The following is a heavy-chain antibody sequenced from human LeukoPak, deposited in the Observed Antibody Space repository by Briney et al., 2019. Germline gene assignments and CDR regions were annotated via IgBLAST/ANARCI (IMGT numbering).Heavy chain of an antibody. CDR3: GRSPMNRVISWYFDL. J-gene: IGHJ2*01. V-gene: IGHV4-59*01. Sequence: SETLSLTCTVSGGSISGYYWNWIRQPPGKGLEWIGYIYYSGNTNSNPSLKSRVAISVDTSKSQVSLRLNSVTAADTAVYYCGRSPMNRVISWYFDLWGRGTLVTVSS. CDR1: GGSISGYY. D-gene: IGHD2-21*01. CDR2: IYYSGNT.